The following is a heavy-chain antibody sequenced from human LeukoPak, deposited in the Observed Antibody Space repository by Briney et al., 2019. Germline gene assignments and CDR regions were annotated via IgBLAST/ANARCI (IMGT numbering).Heavy chain of an antibody. D-gene: IGHD2-15*01. CDR1: GFTFSSYA. CDR3: AKIHGFCSGGSCYPFYYFDY. CDR2: ISHDGSYR. Sequence: PGRSLRLSCAPSGFTFSSYATHWVRQAPGKGLEWVAVISHDGSYRYYADSVKGRFTISRDNSKNTLYLQMNGLRAEDTAVYYCAKIHGFCSGGSCYPFYYFDYWGQGTLVTVSS. V-gene: IGHV3-30*18. J-gene: IGHJ4*02.